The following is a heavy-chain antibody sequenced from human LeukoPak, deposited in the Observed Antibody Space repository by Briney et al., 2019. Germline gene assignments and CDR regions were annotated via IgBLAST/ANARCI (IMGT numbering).Heavy chain of an antibody. D-gene: IGHD2-15*01. CDR3: ASTFPYCGGGSCAL. Sequence: GVLRLSCAASGFGFSTYSMNWVRQAPGKGLEWVSSITSGSSYIYYADSVKGRLTISRDNAKNSLYLQMNSLRAEDTAIYYCASTFPYCGGGSCALGGQGTLVTVSS. J-gene: IGHJ4*02. CDR1: GFGFSTYS. CDR2: ITSGSSYI. V-gene: IGHV3-21*01.